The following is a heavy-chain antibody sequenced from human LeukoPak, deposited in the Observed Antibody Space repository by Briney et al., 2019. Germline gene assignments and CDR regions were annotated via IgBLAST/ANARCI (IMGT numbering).Heavy chain of an antibody. CDR1: AYTFTSHY. V-gene: IGHV1-3*04. Sequence: GASVKVSCKASAYTFTSHYMHWVRQAPGQRLEWMGWINTGNGNTEYSQKFQGRVTITRDTSASTAYMELSSLRSEDTAVYYCARLHLGIGHFYGMDVWGQGTTVTVSS. J-gene: IGHJ6*02. CDR2: INTGNGNT. D-gene: IGHD7-27*01. CDR3: ARLHLGIGHFYGMDV.